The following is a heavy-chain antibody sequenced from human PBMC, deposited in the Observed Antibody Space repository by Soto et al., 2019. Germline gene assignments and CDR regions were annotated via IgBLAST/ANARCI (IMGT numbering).Heavy chain of an antibody. D-gene: IGHD6-13*01. Sequence: EVQLLESGGGLVQPGGSLRLSCAASGFSFSSCGMGWVRQAPGQGLEWVSGISGSGASTRYEDSLKGRLTSSRDNSKNTLHLQLTSQRGEDTAVYYCAKEEVRRSSRVNFDYMYVWGKGTQVTVSS. J-gene: IGHJ6*03. CDR1: GFSFSSCG. CDR2: ISGSGAST. V-gene: IGHV3-23*01. CDR3: AKEEVRRSSRVNFDYMYV.